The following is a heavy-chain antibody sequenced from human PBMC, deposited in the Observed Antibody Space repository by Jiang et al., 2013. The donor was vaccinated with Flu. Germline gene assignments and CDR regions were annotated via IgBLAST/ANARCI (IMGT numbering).Heavy chain of an antibody. V-gene: IGHV6-1*01. CDR2: TYYRSKWYH. Sequence: TSQTLSLTCAISGDSVSRNIGTWDWIRKSPSRGLEWLGRTYYRSKWYHDYAVSMKGRISIDPDTSKNQFSLQLNSVTPEDTAIYYCARGPNDGWSPFGYWGQGTLVTVSS. D-gene: IGHD6-19*01. J-gene: IGHJ4*02. CDR1: GDSVSRNIGT. CDR3: ARGPNDGWSPFGY.